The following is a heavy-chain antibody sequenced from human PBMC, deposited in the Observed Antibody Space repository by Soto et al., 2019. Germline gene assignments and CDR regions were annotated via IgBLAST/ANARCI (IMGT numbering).Heavy chain of an antibody. CDR1: GFTFSGSA. Sequence: GGSLRLSCAASGFTFSGSAMHWVRQASGKGLEWVGRIRSKANSYATAYAASVKGRFTISRDDSKNTAYLQMNSLKTEDTAVYYCTRLADDFWSGYWGRGYWGQGTLVTVSS. J-gene: IGHJ4*02. D-gene: IGHD3-3*01. CDR2: IRSKANSYAT. V-gene: IGHV3-73*01. CDR3: TRLADDFWSGYWGRGY.